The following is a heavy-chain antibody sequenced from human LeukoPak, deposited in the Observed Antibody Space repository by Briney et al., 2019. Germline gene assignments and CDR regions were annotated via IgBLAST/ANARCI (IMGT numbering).Heavy chain of an antibody. CDR1: GYTFTSYG. CDR2: ISAYNGNT. D-gene: IGHD3-9*01. Sequence: GASVKVSCKASGYTFTSYGISWVRQAPGQGLEWMGWISAYNGNTNYVQKLQGRVTMTEDISTDTAYMELSSLRSEDTAVYYCATGIGPYYDILTGYYNVRWFDPWGQGTLVTVSS. CDR3: ATGIGPYYDILTGYYNVRWFDP. J-gene: IGHJ5*02. V-gene: IGHV1-18*01.